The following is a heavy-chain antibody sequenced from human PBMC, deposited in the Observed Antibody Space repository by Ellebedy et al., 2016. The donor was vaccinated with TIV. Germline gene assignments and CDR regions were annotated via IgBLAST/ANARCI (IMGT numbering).Heavy chain of an antibody. CDR2: INPSGGST. J-gene: IGHJ4*02. D-gene: IGHD3-22*01. Sequence: ASVKVSXXASGYTFTSYYMHWVRQAPGQGLEWMGIINPSGGSTSYAQKFQGRVTMTRDTSTSTVYMELSSLRSEDTAVYYCARVDYYDSSGYYSRPIDYWGQGTLVTVSS. CDR1: GYTFTSYY. CDR3: ARVDYYDSSGYYSRPIDY. V-gene: IGHV1-46*01.